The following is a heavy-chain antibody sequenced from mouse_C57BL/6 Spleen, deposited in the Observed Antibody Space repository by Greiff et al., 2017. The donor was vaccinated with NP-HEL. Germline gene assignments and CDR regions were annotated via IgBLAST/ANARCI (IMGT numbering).Heavy chain of an antibody. J-gene: IGHJ1*03. Sequence: QVQLQQPGAELVKPGASVKLSCTASGYTFTSYWMHWVKQRPGQGLEWIGMIHPNSGSTNYNEKFKSKATLTVDTSSSTAYMQLSSLTSEDTAVYYCATASYYDDDRDWYFDVWGTGTTVTVSS. D-gene: IGHD2-4*01. CDR3: ATASYYDDDRDWYFDV. CDR1: GYTFTSYW. CDR2: IHPNSGST. V-gene: IGHV1-64*01.